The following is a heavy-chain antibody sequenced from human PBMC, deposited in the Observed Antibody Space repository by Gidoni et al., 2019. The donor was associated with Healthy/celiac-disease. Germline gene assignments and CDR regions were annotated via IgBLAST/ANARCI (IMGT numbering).Heavy chain of an antibody. V-gene: IGHV3-48*02. D-gene: IGHD3-22*01. CDR2: ISSSSSTM. CDR1: GFTFSSYS. J-gene: IGHJ6*02. Sequence: EVQLVESGGGLVQPGGSLRLSCADYGFTFSSYSRNWVRQAPGKGLEWVSYISSSSSTMYYADSVKGRVTISRDNAKNSLYLQMNSLRDEDTAVYYCARDSGSGYYSYYYYGMDVWGQGTTVTVSS. CDR3: ARDSGSGYYSYYYYGMDV.